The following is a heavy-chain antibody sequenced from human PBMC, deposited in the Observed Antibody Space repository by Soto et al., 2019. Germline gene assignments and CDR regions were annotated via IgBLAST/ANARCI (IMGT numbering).Heavy chain of an antibody. D-gene: IGHD3-22*01. J-gene: IGHJ3*02. Sequence: QVQLQESGPGLVKPSQTLSLTCNVSGGSISSGDYFWSWIRQPPGKGLECIGYIYTSGTTYYNPSLKSRLTISLDTSKNRFSLTLSSVTPADTALYYCARERGVTMMADIWGQGSMVTVSS. CDR3: ARERGVTMMADI. CDR2: IYTSGTT. CDR1: GGSISSGDYF. V-gene: IGHV4-30-4*01.